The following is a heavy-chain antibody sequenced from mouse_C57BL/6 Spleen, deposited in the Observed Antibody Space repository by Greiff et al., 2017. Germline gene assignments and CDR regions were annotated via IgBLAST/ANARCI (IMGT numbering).Heavy chain of an antibody. CDR2: ISDGGSYT. CDR3: ARDEGNSLFDY. V-gene: IGHV5-4*01. J-gene: IGHJ2*01. CDR1: GFTFSSYA. Sequence: EVQVVESGGGLVKPGGSLKLSCAASGFTFSSYAMSWVRQTPEKRLEWVATISDGGSYTYYPDNVKGRFTISRDNAKNNLYLQMSHLKYEDTAMYYCARDEGNSLFDYWGQGTTLTVSS.